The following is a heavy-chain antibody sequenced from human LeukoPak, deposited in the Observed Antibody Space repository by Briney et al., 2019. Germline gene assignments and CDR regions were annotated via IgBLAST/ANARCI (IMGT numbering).Heavy chain of an antibody. J-gene: IGHJ4*02. CDR2: ISGSTSYI. D-gene: IGHD5-18*01. CDR3: ARGQIQLWYFDY. Sequence: PGGSLRLSCTASGFTFSSYSMNWVRQAPGKGLEWVPSISGSTSYIYYADSLKGRFTISRDNAKNSVYLQIDSLRAEDTAVYYCARGQIQLWYFDYWGQGTLVTVSS. V-gene: IGHV3-21*01. CDR1: GFTFSSYS.